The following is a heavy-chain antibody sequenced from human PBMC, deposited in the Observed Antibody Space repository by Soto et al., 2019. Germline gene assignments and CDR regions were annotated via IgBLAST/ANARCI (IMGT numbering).Heavy chain of an antibody. CDR1: GYTFTTYG. CDR3: ARDGERDTGLNFYYYLHGMDA. Sequence: QVQLVQSGGEVRKPGASVKVSCKASGYTFTTYGISWVRQAPGQGLEWMGWISPYNGTTKYAEKFQGEMTMTTDTATCTAYMDLRSLRSDDTAVYYCARDGERDTGLNFYYYLHGMDAWGQGTRVTVSS. V-gene: IGHV1-18*04. J-gene: IGHJ6*02. D-gene: IGHD1-1*01. CDR2: ISPYNGTT.